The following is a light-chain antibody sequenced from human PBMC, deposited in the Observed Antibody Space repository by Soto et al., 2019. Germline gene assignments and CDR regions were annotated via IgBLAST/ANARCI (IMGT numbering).Light chain of an antibody. V-gene: IGKV3-15*01. CDR3: QQYNNWLPT. J-gene: IGKJ3*01. CDR2: GAS. CDR1: QSVSSN. Sequence: EIVMTQSPVTLSVSPGERATLSCRASQSVSSNLAWYQQKPGQAPRLLIYGASTRATGIPARFSGSGSGTEFTLTISSLQSEDFAVYYCQQYNNWLPTFGPGTKVDIK.